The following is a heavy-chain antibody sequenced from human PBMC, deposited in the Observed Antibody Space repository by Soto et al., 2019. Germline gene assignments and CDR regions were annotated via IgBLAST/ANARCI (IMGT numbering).Heavy chain of an antibody. D-gene: IGHD3-3*01. Sequence: QVQLQESGPGLVKPSQTLSLTCTVSGGSISSGGYYWSWIRQHPGKGLEWIGYIYYSGSTYYNPSLKIRVTISVDTSKNQFSLKRSSVTAADTAVYYCARGGTATYYDFWSGFGAFDIWGQGTMVTVSS. CDR3: ARGGTATYYDFWSGFGAFDI. CDR1: GGSISSGGYY. CDR2: IYYSGST. J-gene: IGHJ3*02. V-gene: IGHV4-31*03.